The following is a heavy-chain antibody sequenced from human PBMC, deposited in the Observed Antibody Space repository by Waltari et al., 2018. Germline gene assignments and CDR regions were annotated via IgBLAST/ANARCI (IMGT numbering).Heavy chain of an antibody. D-gene: IGHD6-19*01. V-gene: IGHV4-38-2*01. Sequence: QVQLQESGPGLVKPSETLSLPCAVSGYSISSGYYWGWIRQPPGKGLEWIGSIYHRGRTYYNPSLKSRVTTPVDTSKNQFSLKLSSVTAADTAVYYCARSGIAVAGTEDWFDPWGQGTLVTVSS. J-gene: IGHJ5*02. CDR2: IYHRGRT. CDR3: ARSGIAVAGTEDWFDP. CDR1: GYSISSGYY.